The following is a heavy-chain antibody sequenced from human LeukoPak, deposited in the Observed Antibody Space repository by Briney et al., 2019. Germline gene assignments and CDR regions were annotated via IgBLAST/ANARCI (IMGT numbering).Heavy chain of an antibody. CDR2: IYYSGST. CDR3: ARHRVQEPTVPFDY. CDR1: GGSISSRSYY. J-gene: IGHJ4*02. V-gene: IGHV4-39*01. Sequence: SETLSLTCTVSGGSISSRSYYWGWIRQPPGKGLEWIGSIYYSGSTYYNPSLKSRVTISVDTSKNQFSLKLNSVTAADTAVFYCARHRVQEPTVPFDYWGQGTLVTVSS. D-gene: IGHD4-11*01.